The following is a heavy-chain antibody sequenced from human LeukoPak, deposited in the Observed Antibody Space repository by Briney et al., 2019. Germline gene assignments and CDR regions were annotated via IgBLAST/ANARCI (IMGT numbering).Heavy chain of an antibody. J-gene: IGHJ6*03. CDR3: ARDVGSGWYVGNYYYYYMDV. V-gene: IGHV1-69*06. Sequence: SVKVSCKASGGTFSSYAISWVRQAPGQGLEWMGGIIPIFGTANYAQKFQGRVTITADKSTSTAYMELRSLRSDDTAVYYCARDVGSGWYVGNYYYYYMDVWGKGTTVTVSS. D-gene: IGHD6-19*01. CDR2: IIPIFGTA. CDR1: GGTFSSYA.